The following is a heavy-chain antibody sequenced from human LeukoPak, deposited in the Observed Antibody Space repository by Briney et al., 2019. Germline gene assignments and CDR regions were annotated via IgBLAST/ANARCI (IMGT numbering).Heavy chain of an antibody. D-gene: IGHD6-19*01. V-gene: IGHV3-30-3*01. CDR2: ISYDGSNK. CDR3: ARSSGYSSGWGFDY. J-gene: IGHJ4*02. CDR1: GFTFSSYA. Sequence: AGGSLRPSCAASGFTFSSYAMHWVRQAPGKGLEWVAVISYDGSNKYYADSVKGRFTISRDNSKNTLYLQMNSLRAEDTAVYYCARSSGYSSGWGFDYWGQGTLVTVSS.